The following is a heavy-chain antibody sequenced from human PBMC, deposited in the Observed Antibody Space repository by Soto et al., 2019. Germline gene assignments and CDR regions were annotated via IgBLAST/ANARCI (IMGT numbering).Heavy chain of an antibody. D-gene: IGHD3-10*01. Sequence: PGGSLRLSFAASGYTFSSYAMHWVRQAPGKELEWVALISYDGSDKDYADSVKGRFTISRDNSMNTLYLQMNSLKAEDTAVYYCARGSKGYYYGSSQARYWYYYYSMDGWGQGTTVTVSS. CDR3: ARGSKGYYYGSSQARYWYYYYSMDG. J-gene: IGHJ6*02. CDR2: ISYDGSDK. V-gene: IGHV3-30-3*01. CDR1: GYTFSSYA.